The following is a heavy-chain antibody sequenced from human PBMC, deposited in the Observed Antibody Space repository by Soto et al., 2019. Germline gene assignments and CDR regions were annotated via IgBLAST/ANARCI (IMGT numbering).Heavy chain of an antibody. CDR2: IIPMSGRP. CDR3: TRRGRQSANWFDP. J-gene: IGHJ5*02. Sequence: PAEVTSKASGGNVNSLSIDWVRQEHGQGLEWMGGIIPMSGRPNYAQRFQGRVTFSADKSTNTVYMEVNSLTYEDTAVYYCTRRGRQSANWFDPWGQGTLVTV. CDR1: GGNVNSLS. V-gene: IGHV1-69*06.